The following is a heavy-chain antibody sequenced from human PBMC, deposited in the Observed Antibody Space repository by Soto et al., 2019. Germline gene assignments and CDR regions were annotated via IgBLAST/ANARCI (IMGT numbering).Heavy chain of an antibody. Sequence: EVQLVESRGGLVQPGGSLRLSCAASGFTVSSNYMSWVRQAPGKGLEWVSVIYSGGSTYYADSVKGRFTISRHNSKNTLYLQMNSLRAEDTAVYYCARGVRHDFWSGVFDYWGQGTLVTVSS. CDR2: IYSGGST. CDR1: GFTVSSNY. CDR3: ARGVRHDFWSGVFDY. J-gene: IGHJ4*02. D-gene: IGHD3-3*01. V-gene: IGHV3-53*04.